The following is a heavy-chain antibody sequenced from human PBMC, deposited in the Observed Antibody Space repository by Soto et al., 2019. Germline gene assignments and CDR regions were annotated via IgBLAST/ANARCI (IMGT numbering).Heavy chain of an antibody. Sequence: EVQLVESGGGVVQPGGSLRLSCAASGLSFNIYWMHWVRQVPGKGLVWLARINSDGSHTIYVDSVKGRFTISRDNAKNTVFLQMDSLRDEDTGVYYCAGGTAGLDVWGQGTTVTVSS. V-gene: IGHV3-74*01. J-gene: IGHJ6*02. CDR1: GLSFNIYW. CDR2: INSDGSHT. CDR3: AGGTAGLDV.